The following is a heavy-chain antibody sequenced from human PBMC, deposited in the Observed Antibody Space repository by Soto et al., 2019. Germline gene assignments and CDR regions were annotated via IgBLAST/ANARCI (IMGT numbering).Heavy chain of an antibody. CDR1: GFTFDDYG. CDR3: ARSPGYSYGYFDY. J-gene: IGHJ4*02. Sequence: PGGSLRLSCAASGFTFDDYGMGWVRQAPGKGLEWVSGINWNGGSTGYADSVKGRFTIARDNAKNSLYLQMNTLRAEDTALYYCARSPGYSYGYFDYWGQGTLVTVSS. D-gene: IGHD5-18*01. CDR2: INWNGGST. V-gene: IGHV3-20*04.